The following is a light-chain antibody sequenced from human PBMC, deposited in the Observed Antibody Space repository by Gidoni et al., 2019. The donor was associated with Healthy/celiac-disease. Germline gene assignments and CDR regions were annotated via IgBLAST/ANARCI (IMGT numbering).Light chain of an antibody. J-gene: IGKJ1*01. Sequence: DIVMTQSPDSLAVSLGERATINCKSSQSVLYSSKNKNYLAWYQQKPGHPPKLLIYWASTRESGVPDRFSGSGFGTEFTITISSLQAEDVAVYYCQQYYSTPRTFGQGTKVEIK. V-gene: IGKV4-1*01. CDR2: WAS. CDR1: QSVLYSSKNKNY. CDR3: QQYYSTPRT.